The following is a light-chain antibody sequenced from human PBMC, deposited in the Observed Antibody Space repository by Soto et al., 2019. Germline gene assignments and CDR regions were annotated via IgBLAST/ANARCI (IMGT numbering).Light chain of an antibody. J-gene: IGLJ3*02. V-gene: IGLV4-69*01. CDR2: LNSDGGL. Sequence: QSVLTQSPSASASLGASVKLTCTLSSGHSSYAIAWHQQQPEKGPRFLMKLNSDGGLNKGDGIPDRFSGSSSGAERYLTISGLQSEDEADYYCQTWDTGIRVFGGGTKLTVL. CDR1: SGHSSYA. CDR3: QTWDTGIRV.